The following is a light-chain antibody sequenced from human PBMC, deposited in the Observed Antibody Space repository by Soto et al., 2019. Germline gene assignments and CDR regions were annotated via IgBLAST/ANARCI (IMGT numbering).Light chain of an antibody. V-gene: IGKV3-20*01. J-gene: IGKJ4*01. CDR3: QQYGSSPLT. CDR1: QSVSSSY. CDR2: GAS. Sequence: EIVLTQPPGTLSLTSGERATLSCRASQSVSSSYLAWYQQKPGQAPRLLIYGASSRATGIPDRFSGSGSGTDFTLTISRLEPEDFAVYYCQQYGSSPLTFGGGTKVDI.